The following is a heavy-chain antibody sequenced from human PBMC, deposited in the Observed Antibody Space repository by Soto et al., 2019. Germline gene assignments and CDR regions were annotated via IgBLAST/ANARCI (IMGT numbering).Heavy chain of an antibody. V-gene: IGHV4-59*01. Sequence: SETLSLTCTVSGGSISSYYWSWIRQPPGKGLEWIGYIYYSGSTNYNPSLKSRVTISVDTSKNQFSLKLSSVTAADTAVYYCARVTVLYYYGSGGRYGGMDVWGQGTTVTVSS. CDR2: IYYSGST. D-gene: IGHD3-10*01. CDR3: ARVTVLYYYGSGGRYGGMDV. CDR1: GGSISSYY. J-gene: IGHJ6*02.